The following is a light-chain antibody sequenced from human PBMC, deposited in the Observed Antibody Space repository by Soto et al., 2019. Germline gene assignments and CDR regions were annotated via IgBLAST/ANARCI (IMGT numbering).Light chain of an antibody. CDR2: EVS. CDR1: SSDVGGYNY. Sequence: SVLTQPPFASGSPGQSVTISCTGTSSDVGGYNYVSWYQQHPGKAPKLMIYEVSKRPSGVPDRFSGSKSGNTASLTVSGLQAEDEADYYCSSYAGSNKEYVFGTGTKVTVL. CDR3: SSYAGSNKEYV. J-gene: IGLJ1*01. V-gene: IGLV2-8*01.